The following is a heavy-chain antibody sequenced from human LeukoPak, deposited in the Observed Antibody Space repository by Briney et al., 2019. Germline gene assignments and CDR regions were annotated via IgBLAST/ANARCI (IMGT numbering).Heavy chain of an antibody. CDR1: GFPFSSYA. D-gene: IGHD3-10*01. CDR2: ISYDGSNK. CDR3: ARGYLDYFGSGSLKF. V-gene: IGHV3-30*04. Sequence: GGSLRPSCAASGFPFSSYAMHWVRQAPGKGLEWVAVISYDGSNKYYADSVKGRFTISRDNSKNTLYLQMNSLRAEDTAVYYCARGYLDYFGSGSLKFWGQGTLVTVSS. J-gene: IGHJ4*02.